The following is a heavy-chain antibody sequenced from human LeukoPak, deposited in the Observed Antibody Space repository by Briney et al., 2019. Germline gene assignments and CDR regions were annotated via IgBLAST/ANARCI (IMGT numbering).Heavy chain of an antibody. CDR1: GFTFSSYS. CDR2: FSSSSSTI. CDR3: ARVVAPGIAAP. J-gene: IGHJ5*02. Sequence: PGGSLRLSCAASGFTFSSYSMNWVGQAPGKGLEWVSYFSSSSSTIYYADSVKGRFTISRDNAKNSLYLQMNSLRAEDTAVYYCARVVAPGIAAPRGQGTLVTVSS. D-gene: IGHD6-13*01. V-gene: IGHV3-48*04.